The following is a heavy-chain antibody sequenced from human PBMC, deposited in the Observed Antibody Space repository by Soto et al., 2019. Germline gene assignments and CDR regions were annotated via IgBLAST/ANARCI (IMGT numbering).Heavy chain of an antibody. CDR3: ATLNSFGSDY. CDR1: GFTFSNYA. D-gene: IGHD5-18*01. Sequence: EVQLLESGGGLVQPGGSLRLSCAASGFTFSNYAMSWVRQAPGEGLEWVSAITGSGRSTYYTDSVEGRFAISRDNSKDTLYLQMNSLRAEDTAVYYCATLNSFGSDYWGQGTLVTVSS. V-gene: IGHV3-23*01. CDR2: ITGSGRST. J-gene: IGHJ4*02.